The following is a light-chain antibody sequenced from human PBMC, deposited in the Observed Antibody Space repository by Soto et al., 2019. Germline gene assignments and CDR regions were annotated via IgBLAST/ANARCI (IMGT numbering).Light chain of an antibody. Sequence: QSALTQPASVSGSPRQSITISCTGTSSDVGGYNYVSWYQQHPGKAPKLMIYDVSNRPSGVSNRFSGSKSGNTASLTISGLQAEDEADYYCSSYTVSSPHVVFGGGTKLTVL. J-gene: IGLJ2*01. CDR2: DVS. V-gene: IGLV2-14*01. CDR1: SSDVGGYNY. CDR3: SSYTVSSPHVV.